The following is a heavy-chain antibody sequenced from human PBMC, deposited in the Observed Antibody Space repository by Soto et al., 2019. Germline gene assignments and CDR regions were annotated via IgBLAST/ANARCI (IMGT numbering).Heavy chain of an antibody. J-gene: IGHJ5*02. V-gene: IGHV4-30-4*01. CDR2: IYYSGST. CDR1: GGSFSSGDYY. CDR3: DRGDVRSKWFDP. Sequence: SETLSLTCTVSGGSFSSGDYYWSWIRQPPGKGLEWIGFIYYSGSTYSNPSLKSRVRMSVDTSKNQVALTLRSVTAADTAVYYCDRGDVRSKWFDPWGQGTLVTVSS.